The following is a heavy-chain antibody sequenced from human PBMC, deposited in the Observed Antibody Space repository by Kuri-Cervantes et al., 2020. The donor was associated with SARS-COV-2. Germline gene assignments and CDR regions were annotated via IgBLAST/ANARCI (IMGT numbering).Heavy chain of an antibody. CDR3: ARDHWGMTTVTYRIYGMEV. CDR2: IWYDGSNK. Sequence: GESLKISCAAAGFTFSSYGMHWVRQAPGKGLEWVAVIWYDGSNKYYADSVKGRFTISRDNSKNTLYLQMNSLRAEDTAVYYCARDHWGMTTVTYRIYGMEVWGQGTTVTVSS. CDR1: GFTFSSYG. D-gene: IGHD4-17*01. J-gene: IGHJ6*02. V-gene: IGHV3-30*19.